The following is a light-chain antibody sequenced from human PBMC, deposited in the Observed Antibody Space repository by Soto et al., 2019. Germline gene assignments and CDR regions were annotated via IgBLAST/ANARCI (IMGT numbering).Light chain of an antibody. CDR2: DVS. V-gene: IGLV2-14*01. Sequence: QSVLTQPASVSGSPGQSITISCTGTSSDVGGYNYVSWYQQHPGKAPKFMIYDVSNRPSGVSNRFSGSKSGNTASLTISGTQAEYDAEYYCSSYTTSNTRHMAFGTRTKLTVL. CDR1: SSDVGGYNY. J-gene: IGLJ1*01. CDR3: SSYTTSNTRHMA.